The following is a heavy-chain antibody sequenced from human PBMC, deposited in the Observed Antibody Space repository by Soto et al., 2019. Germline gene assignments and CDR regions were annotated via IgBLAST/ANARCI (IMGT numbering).Heavy chain of an antibody. V-gene: IGHV1-69*13. J-gene: IGHJ6*02. CDR3: ARARPVSYKLLYGYYGMDV. Sequence: GASVKVSCKASGGTFSSYAISWVRQAPGQGLEWMGGIIPIFGTANYAQKFQGRVTITADESTSTAYMELSSLRSEDTAVYYCARARPVSYKLLYGYYGMDVWGQGTTVTVSS. CDR1: GGTFSSYA. CDR2: IIPIFGTA. D-gene: IGHD2-2*02.